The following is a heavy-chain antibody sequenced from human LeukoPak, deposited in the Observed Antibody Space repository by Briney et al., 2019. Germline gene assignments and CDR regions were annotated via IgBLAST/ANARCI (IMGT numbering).Heavy chain of an antibody. J-gene: IGHJ4*02. CDR1: GLTISSYS. V-gene: IGHV3-48*01. CDR3: ARALWFGETFPAY. D-gene: IGHD3-10*01. CDR2: ISSSSSTI. Sequence: PGGSLRLSCAASGLTISSYSMNWVRQAPGKGLQWVSYISSSSSTIYYADSVKGRFTISRDNAKSSLYLQMNSLRAEDTAVYYCARALWFGETFPAYWGQGTLVTVSS.